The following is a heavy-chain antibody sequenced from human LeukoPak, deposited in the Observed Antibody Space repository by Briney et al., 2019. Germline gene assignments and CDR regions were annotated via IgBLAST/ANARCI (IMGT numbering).Heavy chain of an antibody. Sequence: PSETLSLTCTVSGGSITSSSHYWGWIRQPPGKGLEWIASIYYSGDAYYNPSLKSRVTTSVDTSKSQFSLNLSSVTAADTAVYYCARDNLGYSGYLDYWGQGTLVTVSS. J-gene: IGHJ4*02. V-gene: IGHV4-39*02. D-gene: IGHD5-12*01. CDR2: IYYSGDA. CDR3: ARDNLGYSGYLDY. CDR1: GGSITSSSHY.